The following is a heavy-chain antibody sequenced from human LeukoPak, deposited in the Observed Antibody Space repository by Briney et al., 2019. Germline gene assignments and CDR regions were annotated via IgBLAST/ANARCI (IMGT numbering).Heavy chain of an antibody. CDR2: ISYDGSDK. V-gene: IGHV3-30-3*01. D-gene: IGHD6-19*01. CDR3: ARDTSSGWPYYFDY. CDR1: GFTFSSYA. J-gene: IGHJ4*02. Sequence: GGSLRLSCAASGFTFSSYAMYWVRQVPGKGLEWVAVISYDGSDKYHADSVKGRFTISRDNSKNTLYLQMNSLRSEDTAVYYCARDTSSGWPYYFDYWGQGTLVTVSS.